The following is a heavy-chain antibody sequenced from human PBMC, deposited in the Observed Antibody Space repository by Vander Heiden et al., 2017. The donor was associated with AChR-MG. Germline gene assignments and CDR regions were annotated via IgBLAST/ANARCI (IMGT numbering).Heavy chain of an antibody. J-gene: IGHJ6*03. CDR2: ISWNSGSI. V-gene: IGHV3-9*01. CDR3: AKDNRRYYYYYMDV. CDR1: GFTFDDYA. Sequence: EVQLVESGGGLVQPGRSLRLSCAASGFTFDDYAMHWVRQAPGKGLEWVSGISWNSGSIGYADSVKGRFTISRDNAKNSLYLQMNSLRAEDTALYYCAKDNRRYYYYYMDVWGKGTTVTVSS.